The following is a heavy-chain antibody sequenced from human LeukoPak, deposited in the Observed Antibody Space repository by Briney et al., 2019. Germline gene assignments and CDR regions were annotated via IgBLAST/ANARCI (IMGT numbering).Heavy chain of an antibody. J-gene: IGHJ4*02. CDR3: AKGVGTYDFWSGFGY. V-gene: IGHV3-23*01. CDR2: ISGSGGST. CDR1: GFTFSSYA. Sequence: GRSLRLSCAASGFTFSSYAMSWVRQAPGKGLEWVSAISGSGGSTYYADSVKGRFTISRDNSKNTLYLQMNSLRAEDTAVYYCAKGVGTYDFWSGFGYWGQGTLVTVSS. D-gene: IGHD3-3*01.